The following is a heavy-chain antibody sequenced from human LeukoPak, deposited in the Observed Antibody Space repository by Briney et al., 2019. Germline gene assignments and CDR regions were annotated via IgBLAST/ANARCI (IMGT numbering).Heavy chain of an antibody. CDR1: GGSISSYY. CDR2: IYYSGST. J-gene: IGHJ4*02. V-gene: IGHV4-59*01. CDR3: ARGSKGDYGDF. D-gene: IGHD6-6*01. Sequence: SETLSLTCTVSGGSISSYYWSWIRQPPGKGLEWIGYIYYSGSTNYNPSLKSRVTISVDTSKNQFSLKLSSVTAADAAVYYCARGSKGDYGDFWGQGTLVTVSS.